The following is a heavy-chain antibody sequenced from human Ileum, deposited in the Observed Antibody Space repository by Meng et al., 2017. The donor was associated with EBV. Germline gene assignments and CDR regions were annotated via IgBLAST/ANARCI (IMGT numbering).Heavy chain of an antibody. CDR3: ASRPGFNIGPFDF. CDR2: INTDNGET. D-gene: IGHD3/OR15-3a*01. CDR1: GYTFTRYP. V-gene: IGHV1-3*04. J-gene: IGHJ4*02. Sequence: QVRIVAVGAEVKKPWASVKLYCKASGYTFTRYPIHWVRQAPGQRPEWMGWINTDNGETEFSQKFQGRVTITRDTSATTAYMELISLRSEDTAVYYCASRPGFNIGPFDFWGQGTLVTVSS.